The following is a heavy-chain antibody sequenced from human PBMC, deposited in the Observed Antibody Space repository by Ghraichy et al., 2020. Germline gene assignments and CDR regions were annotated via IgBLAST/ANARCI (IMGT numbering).Heavy chain of an antibody. CDR2: INHSGST. V-gene: IGHV4-34*01. Sequence: SETLSLTCAVYGGSFSGYYWSWIRQPPGKGLEWIGEINHSGSTNYNPSLKSRVTISVDTSKNQFSLKLSSVTAADTAVYYCARTLVVVAATPWWFDPWGQGTLVTVSS. J-gene: IGHJ5*02. D-gene: IGHD2-15*01. CDR1: GGSFSGYY. CDR3: ARTLVVVAATPWWFDP.